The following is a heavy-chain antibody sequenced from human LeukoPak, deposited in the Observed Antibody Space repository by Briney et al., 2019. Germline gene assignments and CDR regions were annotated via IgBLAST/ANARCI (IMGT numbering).Heavy chain of an antibody. V-gene: IGHV3-74*01. Sequence: GGSLRLSCAASGFTFSNYWMHWVRQAPGKGLVWVSRINSDGSGTRYADSVKGRFTISRDNAKNTLYLQMNSLRAEDTAVYYCASGTSGYGHWGQGTLVTVSS. CDR3: ASGTSGYGH. CDR1: GFTFSNYW. D-gene: IGHD5-12*01. J-gene: IGHJ4*02. CDR2: INSDGSGT.